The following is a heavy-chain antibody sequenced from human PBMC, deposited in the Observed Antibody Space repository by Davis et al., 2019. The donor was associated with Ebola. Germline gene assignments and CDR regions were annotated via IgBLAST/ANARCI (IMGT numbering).Heavy chain of an antibody. V-gene: IGHV3-53*01. Sequence: GESLKISCAASGFTFSSYWMSWVRQAPGKGLEWVSVIYSGGSTYYADSVKGRFTISRDNSKNTLYLQMNSLRAEDTAVYYCARSTRHYDSSGYYHHNEFDYWGQGTLVTVSS. D-gene: IGHD3-22*01. CDR1: GFTFSSYW. J-gene: IGHJ4*02. CDR3: ARSTRHYDSSGYYHHNEFDY. CDR2: IYSGGST.